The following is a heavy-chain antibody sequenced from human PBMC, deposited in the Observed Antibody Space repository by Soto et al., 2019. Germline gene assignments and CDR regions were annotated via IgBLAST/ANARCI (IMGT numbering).Heavy chain of an antibody. Sequence: PGGSLRLSCAAFGFTFSSYGIHWVRQAPGKGMEWVAVIWNDGSNKYYADSVHGRFTISRDNSKNTLYLQMNSLRAEATAVYYCAGEGGSSWYEGCAYYDYWGQGTLVTVSS. CDR2: IWNDGSNK. J-gene: IGHJ4*02. CDR1: GFTFSSYG. CDR3: AGEGGSSWYEGCAYYDY. V-gene: IGHV3-33*01. D-gene: IGHD6-13*01.